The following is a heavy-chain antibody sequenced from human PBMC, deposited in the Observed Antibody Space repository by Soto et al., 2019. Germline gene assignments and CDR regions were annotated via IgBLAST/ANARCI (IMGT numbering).Heavy chain of an antibody. CDR2: IYHSGST. J-gene: IGHJ4*02. D-gene: IGHD6-13*01. CDR3: ARGDRAAAELDY. V-gene: IGHV4-4*02. Sequence: QVQLQESGPGLVKPSGTLSLTCAVSGGSISSSNWWTWVRQSPGKGLEWIGEIYHSGSTNYNPSLKSRVTISVDKSQNQFSLNLNSVTAADTAVYYCARGDRAAAELDYWGQGSLVTVSS. CDR1: GGSISSSNW.